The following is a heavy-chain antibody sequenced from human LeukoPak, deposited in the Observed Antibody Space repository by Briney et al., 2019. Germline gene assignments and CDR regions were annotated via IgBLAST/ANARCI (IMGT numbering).Heavy chain of an antibody. J-gene: IGHJ5*02. CDR3: ASQVIVVVVAATPGASWFDP. D-gene: IGHD2-15*01. CDR1: GGSISSSSYY. Sequence: SETLSLTCTVSGGSISSSSYYWGWIRQPPGKGLEWIGSIYYSGSTNYNPSLKSRVTISVDTSKNQFSLKLSSVTAADTAVYYCASQVIVVVVAATPGASWFDPWGQGTLVTVSS. V-gene: IGHV4-39*07. CDR2: IYYSGST.